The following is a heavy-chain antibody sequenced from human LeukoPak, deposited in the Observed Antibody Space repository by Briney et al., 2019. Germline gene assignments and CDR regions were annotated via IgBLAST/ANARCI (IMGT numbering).Heavy chain of an antibody. CDR2: IYYTGGT. D-gene: IGHD3-10*01. CDR1: GGSITSSSYY. Sequence: SETLSLTCSVSGGSITSSSYYWGWIRQPPEKGLEWIGSIYYTGGTNYSPSLKSRVTISVDTSKNQFSLKLSSVTAADTAVYYCARHHSMVRGVNYFDYWGQGTLVTVSS. CDR3: ARHHSMVRGVNYFDY. J-gene: IGHJ4*02. V-gene: IGHV4-39*01.